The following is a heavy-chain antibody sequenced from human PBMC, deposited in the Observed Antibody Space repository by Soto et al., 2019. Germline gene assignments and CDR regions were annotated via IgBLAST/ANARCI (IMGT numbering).Heavy chain of an antibody. CDR3: ARVLRVTLFREGIVDSYDMDV. V-gene: IGHV4-4*02. Sequence: QVQLQESGPGLVKPSGTLSLTCGVSNGSMSNSNWWSWVRQPPGKGLEWIGEIHHSGSTNFNPSLKSRVSISIDKSQNPFSLTLSSVTAADTAVYFCARVLRVTLFREGIVDSYDMDVWGKGTTVTVAS. D-gene: IGHD2-21*01. J-gene: IGHJ6*03. CDR2: IHHSGST. CDR1: NGSMSNSNW.